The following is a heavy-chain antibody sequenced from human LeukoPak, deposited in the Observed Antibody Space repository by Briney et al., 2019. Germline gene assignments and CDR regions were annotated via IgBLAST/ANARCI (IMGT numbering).Heavy chain of an antibody. Sequence: GGSLRLSCAASGFTSINSWMAWVRQAPGKGLEWVANIKQDGSTKHYADSLKGRFTISRDNPKNSVYVQMNSLRADDTAVYYCARATDGSLDYWGQGILVTVAS. V-gene: IGHV3-7*01. CDR1: GFTSINSW. J-gene: IGHJ4*02. CDR3: ARATDGSLDY. CDR2: IKQDGSTK. D-gene: IGHD1-26*01.